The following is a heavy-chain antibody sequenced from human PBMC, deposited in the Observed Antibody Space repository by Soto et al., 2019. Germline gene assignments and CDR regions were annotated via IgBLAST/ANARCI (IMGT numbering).Heavy chain of an antibody. Sequence: QVQLVQSGAEMKKPGSSVKVSCQSSGGTFNTYAMNWVRQAPGQGPEWMGDISPMFGAAHYAPKFQGRVTITADESTGTSYMQLSSLTSEDTALYFCARELQFHTPAFVYRGQGTLVTVSS. CDR1: GGTFNTYA. V-gene: IGHV1-69*19. J-gene: IGHJ4*02. CDR2: ISPMFGAA. CDR3: ARELQFHTPAFVY.